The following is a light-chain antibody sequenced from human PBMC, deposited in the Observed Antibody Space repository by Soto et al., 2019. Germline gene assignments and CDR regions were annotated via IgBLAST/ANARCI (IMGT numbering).Light chain of an antibody. Sequence: DIVMTQSPDSLAVSLGERATINCKSSQSVLFGSNNKNYLAWYQQKPGQPPKLLIDWASTRESGVPDRFSGSASGTDFNPTINSLQAEDVAVYYCQQYSGNLRTFGQGTKVEIK. J-gene: IGKJ1*01. V-gene: IGKV4-1*01. CDR3: QQYSGNLRT. CDR1: QSVLFGSNNKNY. CDR2: WAS.